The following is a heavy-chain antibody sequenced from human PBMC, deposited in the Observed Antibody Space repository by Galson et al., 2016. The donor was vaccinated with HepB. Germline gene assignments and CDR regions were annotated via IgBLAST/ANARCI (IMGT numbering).Heavy chain of an antibody. CDR1: GFTFSAYS. V-gene: IGHV3-21*01. CDR2: ISSSDSSI. Sequence: SLRLSCAASGFTFSAYSMNWVRQAPGKGLEWVSSISSSDSSIYYADSVRGRFTISRDNAKNSLYLQINSLRAEDTAVYYCARTSAANWYFDLWGRGTLVTVSS. CDR3: ARTSAANWYFDL. D-gene: IGHD6-13*01. J-gene: IGHJ2*01.